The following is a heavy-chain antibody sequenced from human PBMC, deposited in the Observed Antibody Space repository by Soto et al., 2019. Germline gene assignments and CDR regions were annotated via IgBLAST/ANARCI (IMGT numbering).Heavy chain of an antibody. D-gene: IGHD1-1*01. CDR2: ISNSGSTT. CDR1: GFTFSDYY. V-gene: IGHV3-11*01. J-gene: IGHJ6*02. CDR3: ARDREPSVYHGMSV. Sequence: QVHLVESGGGLVKPGGSLRLSCAASGFTFSDYYMAWIRQAPGKGLEWVSYISNSGSTTYADSVKGRFTISRDNTKNSLYLQMNSLRAEDTAAYYCARDREPSVYHGMSVWGQGTTVIVSS.